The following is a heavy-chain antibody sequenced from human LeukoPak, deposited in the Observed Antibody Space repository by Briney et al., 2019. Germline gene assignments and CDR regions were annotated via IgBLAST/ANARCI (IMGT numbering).Heavy chain of an antibody. Sequence: GGSLRLSCAASGFTFSSYWMSWVRQAPGKGLEWVANIKQDGSEKYYVDSVKGRFTISRDNAKNSLCLQMNSLRAEDTAVYYCAREDGYCSGGSCIDAFDIWGQGTMVTVSS. CDR1: GFTFSSYW. CDR2: IKQDGSEK. J-gene: IGHJ3*02. CDR3: AREDGYCSGGSCIDAFDI. V-gene: IGHV3-7*01. D-gene: IGHD2-15*01.